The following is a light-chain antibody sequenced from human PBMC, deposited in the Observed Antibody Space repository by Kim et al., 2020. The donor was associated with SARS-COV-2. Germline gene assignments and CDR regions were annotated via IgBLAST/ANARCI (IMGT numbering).Light chain of an antibody. CDR3: QQCKGAPWT. V-gene: IGKV1-27*01. Sequence: DIQMTQSPSSLSASVGDRVTITCRASQGISNYLAWYQQKPGKVPKLLIYAASAFRSGVPSRFSGSGSGTDFTLTITSLQPEDVAVYYCQQCKGAPWTFGHGTKVEIK. CDR2: AAS. CDR1: QGISNY. J-gene: IGKJ1*01.